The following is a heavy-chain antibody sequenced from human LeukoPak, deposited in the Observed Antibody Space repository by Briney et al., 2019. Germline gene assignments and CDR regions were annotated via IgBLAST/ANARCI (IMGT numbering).Heavy chain of an antibody. V-gene: IGHV1-2*02. CDR1: GYTFTGYY. D-gene: IGHD3-10*01. CDR2: INPNSGGT. Sequence: ASVKVSCKASGYTFTGYYMHWVRQAPGQGLEWMGWINPNSGGTNYAQKFQGRVTMTRDTSISTAYMELSRLRSDDTAVYYCARDREGLWFGELLSPSNRFDPWGQGTLVTVSS. J-gene: IGHJ5*02. CDR3: ARDREGLWFGELLSPSNRFDP.